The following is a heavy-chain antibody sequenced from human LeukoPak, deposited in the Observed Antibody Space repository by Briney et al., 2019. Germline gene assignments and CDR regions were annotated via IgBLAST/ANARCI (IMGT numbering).Heavy chain of an antibody. CDR2: ISGSGSST. V-gene: IGHV3-23*01. J-gene: IGHJ4*02. CDR1: GFTFDDYG. CDR3: AKVPYYDFWSGPYYFDY. D-gene: IGHD3-3*01. Sequence: PGGSLRLSCAASGFTFDDYGMSWVRQAPGKGLEWVSAISGSGSSTYYADSVKGRFTISRDNSKNTLYLQMNSLRAEDTAVYYCAKVPYYDFWSGPYYFDYWGQGTLVTVSS.